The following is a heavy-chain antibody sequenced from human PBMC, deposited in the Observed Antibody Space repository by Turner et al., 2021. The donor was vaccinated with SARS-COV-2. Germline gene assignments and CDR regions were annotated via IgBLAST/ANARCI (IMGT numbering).Heavy chain of an antibody. V-gene: IGHV3-53*01. J-gene: IGHJ4*02. D-gene: IGHD2-15*01. CDR1: GFTVSSNY. CDR3: ARDLGGLRFDY. CDR2: IYSGGST. Sequence: EVQLVESGGGLIQPGGSLRLSCAASGFTVSSNYMSWVRQAPGKGLEWFSVIYSGGSTFYADSVKGRFTISRDKSKNTLYLQMNSLRAEDTAVYYCARDLGGLRFDYWGQGTLVTVSS.